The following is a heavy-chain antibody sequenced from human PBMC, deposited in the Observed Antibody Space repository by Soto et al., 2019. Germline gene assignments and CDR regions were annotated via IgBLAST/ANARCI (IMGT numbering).Heavy chain of an antibody. J-gene: IGHJ2*01. CDR3: ARPLWRDDDNWGYFDL. CDR1: GFTFSSYA. V-gene: IGHV3-30-3*01. Sequence: QVQLVESGGGVVQPGRYLRLSCAASGFTFSSYAMHWVRQAPGKGLEWVAVISYDGSNKYYADSVKGRFTISRDNSKNTLYLQMNSLRAEDTAVYYCARPLWRDDDNWGYFDLWGRGTLVTVSS. D-gene: IGHD1-1*01. CDR2: ISYDGSNK.